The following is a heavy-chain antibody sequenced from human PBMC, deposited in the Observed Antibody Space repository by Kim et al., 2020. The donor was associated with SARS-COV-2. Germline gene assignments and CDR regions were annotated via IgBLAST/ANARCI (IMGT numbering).Heavy chain of an antibody. Sequence: GGSLRLSCAASGFTFSSYEMNWVRQAPGKGLEWVSYISSSGSTIYYADSVKGRFTISRDNAKNSLYLQMNSLRAEDTAVYYCAPRPGVGAITLDYWGQGTLVTVSS. J-gene: IGHJ4*02. CDR2: ISSSGSTI. CDR1: GFTFSSYE. V-gene: IGHV3-48*03. D-gene: IGHD1-26*01. CDR3: APRPGVGAITLDY.